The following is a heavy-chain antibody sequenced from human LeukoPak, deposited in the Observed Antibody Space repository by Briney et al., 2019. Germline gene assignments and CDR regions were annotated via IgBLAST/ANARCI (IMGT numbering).Heavy chain of an antibody. D-gene: IGHD2-2*02. Sequence: SETLSLTCTVSGYSIIRGYSWEWIRQPPGKGLEWIGSFHYSGSTYYNPSLMSRVTISGDTSKHQFSLRLSSVTAADTTVYYCARAYCSSTSCYTEGWFDPWGQGTLVTVSS. CDR3: ARAYCSSTSCYTEGWFDP. CDR2: FHYSGST. V-gene: IGHV4-38-2*02. CDR1: GYSIIRGYS. J-gene: IGHJ5*02.